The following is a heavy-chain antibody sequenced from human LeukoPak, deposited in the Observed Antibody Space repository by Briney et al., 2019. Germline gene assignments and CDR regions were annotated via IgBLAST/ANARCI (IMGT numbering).Heavy chain of an antibody. Sequence: GGSLRLSCAASGFTFSSYAMSWVRQAPGKGLEWVSAISGSGGSTYYADSVKGRFTISRGNSKNTLYLQMNSLRAEDTAVYYCAKDFRATPAAMLRDYWGQGTLVTVSS. V-gene: IGHV3-23*01. CDR2: ISGSGGST. CDR3: AKDFRATPAAMLRDY. J-gene: IGHJ4*02. CDR1: GFTFSSYA. D-gene: IGHD2-2*01.